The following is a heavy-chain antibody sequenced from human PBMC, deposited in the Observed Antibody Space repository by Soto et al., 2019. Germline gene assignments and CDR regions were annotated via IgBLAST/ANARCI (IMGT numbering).Heavy chain of an antibody. J-gene: IGHJ4*02. CDR3: TRGPHYDGWPSSFPYFFDS. D-gene: IGHD3-3*01. CDR2: ISYDGINK. V-gene: IGHV3-30*03. Sequence: QVQLVESGGGVVQPGTSLRLSCVASAFTFSSYGMYWVRQAPGKGLEWVALISYDGINKYYADSMKGRFTVSRDNSKSTLYLQINSLRPNDTAIYYSTRGPHYDGWPSSFPYFFDSWGQGTLLTVSS. CDR1: AFTFSSYG.